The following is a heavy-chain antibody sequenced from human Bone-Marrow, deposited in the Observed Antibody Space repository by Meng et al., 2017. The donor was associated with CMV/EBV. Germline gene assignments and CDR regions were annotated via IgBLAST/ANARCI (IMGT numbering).Heavy chain of an antibody. CDR2: IYSGGST. Sequence: GESLKISCAASGFTASSNYMSWVRQAPGKGLEWVSVIYSGGSTYYADSVKGRFTISRDNSKNTLYLQMNSLRAEDTAVYYCAKEGYYGSGYGMDVWGQGTTVTVSS. V-gene: IGHV3-66*02. J-gene: IGHJ6*02. CDR3: AKEGYYGSGYGMDV. D-gene: IGHD3-10*01. CDR1: GFTASSNY.